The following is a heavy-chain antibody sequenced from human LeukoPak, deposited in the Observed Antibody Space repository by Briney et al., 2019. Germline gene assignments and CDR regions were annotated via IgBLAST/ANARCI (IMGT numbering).Heavy chain of an antibody. Sequence: ASVKVSCKASRYTFTSYDINWVRQATGQGLEWMGWMNPNSGNTGYAQKFQGRVTMTRNTSISTAYMELSSLRSEDTAVYYCARVFAAVAVYYFDYWGQGTLVTVSS. CDR2: MNPNSGNT. J-gene: IGHJ4*02. D-gene: IGHD6-19*01. CDR1: RYTFTSYD. CDR3: ARVFAAVAVYYFDY. V-gene: IGHV1-8*01.